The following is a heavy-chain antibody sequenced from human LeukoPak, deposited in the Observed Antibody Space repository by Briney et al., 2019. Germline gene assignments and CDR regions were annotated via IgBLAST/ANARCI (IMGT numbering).Heavy chain of an antibody. CDR1: GGSISSYY. J-gene: IGHJ4*02. Sequence: SETLSLTCTVSGGSISSYYWSWIRQPPGKGLEWIGYIYYSGSTNYNPSLKSRVAISVDTSKNQFSLKLSSVTAADTAVYYCARMIAVAGTNYFDYWGQGTLVTVSS. CDR3: ARMIAVAGTNYFDY. CDR2: IYYSGST. V-gene: IGHV4-59*01. D-gene: IGHD6-19*01.